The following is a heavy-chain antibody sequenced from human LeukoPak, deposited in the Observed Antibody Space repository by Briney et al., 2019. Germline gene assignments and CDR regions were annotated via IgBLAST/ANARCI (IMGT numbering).Heavy chain of an antibody. CDR3: ARDSGYWAFDI. CDR1: GFTFSSYA. CDR2: ISGSGTTT. Sequence: GGSLRLSCAASGFTFSSYAMTWVRQAPGQGLEWASAISGSGTTTYYADSVKGRFTISRDNSKNTLHLQMNSLRADDTAVYYCARDSGYWAFDIWGQGTMVTVSS. D-gene: IGHD3-22*01. V-gene: IGHV3-23*01. J-gene: IGHJ3*02.